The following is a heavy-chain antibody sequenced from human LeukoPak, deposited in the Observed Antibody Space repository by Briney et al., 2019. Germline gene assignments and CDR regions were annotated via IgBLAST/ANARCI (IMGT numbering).Heavy chain of an antibody. CDR2: IYYSGST. CDR3: ARHCSGGSCYSDFDC. D-gene: IGHD2-15*01. Sequence: SETLSLTCTVSGGSIRNGGYYWGWIRQPPGKGLEWIGSIYYSGSTYYNPSLKGRVTISVDTSKNQFSLKVSSVTAADTAVYYCARHCSGGSCYSDFDCWGQGTLVTVSS. J-gene: IGHJ4*02. CDR1: GGSIRNGGYY. V-gene: IGHV4-39*01.